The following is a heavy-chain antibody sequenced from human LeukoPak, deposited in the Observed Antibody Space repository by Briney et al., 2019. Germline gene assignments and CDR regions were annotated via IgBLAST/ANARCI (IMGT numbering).Heavy chain of an antibody. Sequence: QPGGSLRLSCAASGFTFRNYGMHWVRQAPDKGLEWVSFIWYDGDNKNYADSVKGRFTTSRDNSMNTVSLQMNSLRVEDTAVYYCARELLRCSSTSCYLEWIVGYWGQGTLVAVSS. CDR3: ARELLRCSSTSCYLEWIVGY. J-gene: IGHJ4*02. CDR2: IWYDGDNK. D-gene: IGHD2-2*01. V-gene: IGHV3-33*01. CDR1: GFTFRNYG.